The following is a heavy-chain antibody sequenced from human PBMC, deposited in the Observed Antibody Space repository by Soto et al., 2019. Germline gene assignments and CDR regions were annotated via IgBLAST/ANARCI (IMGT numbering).Heavy chain of an antibody. D-gene: IGHD2-2*01. V-gene: IGHV4-34*01. J-gene: IGHJ4*02. CDR1: GGSFSGYY. Sequence: SETLSLTCAVYGGSFSGYYWSWIRQPPGKGLEWIGEINHSGSTNYNPSLKGRVTISVDTSKNQFSLKLSSVTAADTAVYYCASSEAARPPYFDYWGQGTLVTVSS. CDR2: INHSGST. CDR3: ASSEAARPPYFDY.